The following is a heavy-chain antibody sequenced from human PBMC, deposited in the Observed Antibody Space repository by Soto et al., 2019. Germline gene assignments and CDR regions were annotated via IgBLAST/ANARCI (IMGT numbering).Heavy chain of an antibody. J-gene: IGHJ4*02. Sequence: EVQLVQSGAEVKKPGDSLKISCRCSRYSFTNYWIGWVRQMPGKGLEWMGIIYAGDSDTRYSPSFQGQVTISADKSISTAYLQWSSLKASDSGMYYCARTNYGSGTDAIDYWGQGTLVTGSS. CDR1: RYSFTNYW. D-gene: IGHD3-10*01. CDR2: IYAGDSDT. V-gene: IGHV5-51*03. CDR3: ARTNYGSGTDAIDY.